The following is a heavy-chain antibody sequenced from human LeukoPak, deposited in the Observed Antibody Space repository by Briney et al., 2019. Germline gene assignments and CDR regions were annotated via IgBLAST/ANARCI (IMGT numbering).Heavy chain of an antibody. D-gene: IGHD3-9*01. CDR2: ISYDGSNK. Sequence: PGGSLRLSCVASGFTLGDYWMTWVRQAPGKGLEWVAVISYDGSNKYYADSVKGRFTISRDNSKNTLYLQMNSLRAEDTAVYYCAKGAGDYGILDYWGQGTLVTVSS. CDR1: GFTLGDYW. V-gene: IGHV3-30*18. J-gene: IGHJ4*02. CDR3: AKGAGDYGILDY.